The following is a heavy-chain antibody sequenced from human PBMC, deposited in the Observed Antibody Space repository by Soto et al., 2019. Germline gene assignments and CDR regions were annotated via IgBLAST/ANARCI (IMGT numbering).Heavy chain of an antibody. Sequence: SETLSLTCTVAGGSISSSSYYWGWIRQPPGKGLEWIGSIYYSGSTYYNPSLKSRVTISVDTSKNQFSLKLSSVTAADTAVYYCARHLPSSGWPRGMDVWGQGTTVTVSS. CDR3: ARHLPSSGWPRGMDV. J-gene: IGHJ6*02. CDR2: IYYSGST. V-gene: IGHV4-39*01. CDR1: GGSISSSSYY. D-gene: IGHD6-19*01.